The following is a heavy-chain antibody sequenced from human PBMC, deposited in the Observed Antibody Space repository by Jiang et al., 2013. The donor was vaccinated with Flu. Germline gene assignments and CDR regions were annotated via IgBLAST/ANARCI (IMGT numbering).Heavy chain of an antibody. V-gene: IGHV5-10-1*01. CDR1: GYSFTSYW. CDR2: IDPSDSNT. Sequence: GAEVKKPGESLRISCKGFGYSFTSYWITWVRQMPGKGLEWMGRIDPSDSNTNYSPSFQGHVTISTDKSISTAYLQWSSLKASDTAMYYCAIRGYCSSTSCSPSGGNSVAYYYYMDVWGKGTTVTVSS. J-gene: IGHJ6*03. CDR3: AIRGYCSSTSCSPSGGNSVAYYYYMDV. D-gene: IGHD2-2*01.